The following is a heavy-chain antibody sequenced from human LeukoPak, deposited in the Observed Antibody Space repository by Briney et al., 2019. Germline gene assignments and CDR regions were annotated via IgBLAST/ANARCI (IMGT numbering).Heavy chain of an antibody. V-gene: IGHV4-39*01. CDR3: TRGSIAYYYMDV. J-gene: IGHJ6*03. CDR1: GVSISSSNSY. Sequence: SSETLSLTCTVSGVSISSSNSYWGWIRQPPGKGLEWIGSIYYSGNTYYNASLKSQVSISIDTSKNQFSLRLTSVTAADTAVYYCTRGSIAYYYMDVWGKGTTVTISS. D-gene: IGHD3-22*01. CDR2: IYYSGNT.